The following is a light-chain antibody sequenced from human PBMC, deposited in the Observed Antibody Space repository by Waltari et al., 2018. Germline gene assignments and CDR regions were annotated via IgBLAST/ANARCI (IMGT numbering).Light chain of an antibody. CDR1: SVGRQS. Sequence: SYVLTQPPSVSVAPVHTARITFGGTSVGRQSVQWYRQRPGQAPVLVVSDDSDRPSGIPERFSASASGNTATLTISGVEAGDEADYYCQVWDSGSDHVVFGGGTKLTVL. CDR2: DDS. V-gene: IGLV3-21*02. J-gene: IGLJ2*01. CDR3: QVWDSGSDHVV.